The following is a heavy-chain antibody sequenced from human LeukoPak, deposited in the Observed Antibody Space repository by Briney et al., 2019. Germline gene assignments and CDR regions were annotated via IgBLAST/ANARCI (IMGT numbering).Heavy chain of an antibody. V-gene: IGHV3-48*03. CDR2: ISSSGRTI. CDR1: GFIFSDYE. CDR3: VRDGSGSDFSLDY. J-gene: IGHJ4*02. D-gene: IGHD3-10*01. Sequence: GGSLRLSCAASGFIFSDYEMNWVRQAPGKGLEWVSYISSSGRTIFYADSVKGRFTISRDSATNSLYLQMDSLRAEDTAVYYCVRDGSGSDFSLDYWGQGTLVTVSS.